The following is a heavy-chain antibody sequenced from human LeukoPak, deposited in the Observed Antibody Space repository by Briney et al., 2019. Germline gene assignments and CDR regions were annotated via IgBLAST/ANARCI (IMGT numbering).Heavy chain of an antibody. D-gene: IGHD6-13*01. CDR1: GLTFSNYW. J-gene: IGHJ4*02. V-gene: IGHV3-74*01. CDR2: INTDGSPR. Sequence: GGSLRLSCVASGLTFSNYWMRWFRQAPGKGLGWVSRINTDGSPRNYADSVKGRFTISRDNAKNTLYLQMNSLRAEDTAVYYCASAPSHRIAAGGDSWGQGTLVTVSS. CDR3: ASAPSHRIAAGGDS.